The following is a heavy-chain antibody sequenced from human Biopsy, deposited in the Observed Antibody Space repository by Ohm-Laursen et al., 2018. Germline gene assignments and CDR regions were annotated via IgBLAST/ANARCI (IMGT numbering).Heavy chain of an antibody. CDR2: IFYRGST. D-gene: IGHD3-22*01. J-gene: IGHJ5*02. CDR3: ARDYDTSGYYYVS. CDR1: GGYVSSYY. Sequence: SETLSLTCTVSGGYVSSYYWSWIRRPPGKGLEWIGSIFYRGSTHYKPSLKSRVNISVDTSKNQFSLKLNSVTAADTAVYYCARDYDTSGYYYVSWGQGTMVTVSS. V-gene: IGHV4-59*04.